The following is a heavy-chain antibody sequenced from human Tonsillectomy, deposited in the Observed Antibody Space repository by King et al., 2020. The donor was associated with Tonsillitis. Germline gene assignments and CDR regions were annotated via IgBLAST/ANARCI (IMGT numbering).Heavy chain of an antibody. CDR1: GYSISSGYY. Sequence: VQLQESGPGLVKPSETLSLTCAVSGYSISSGYYWGWIRQPPGKGLEWIGSIYHCGCTNYNPSLKSRVTISVDTSKNQFSLKLSSVTAADTAVYYCARVGLWFGEGIDYWGQGTLVTVSS. CDR3: ARVGLWFGEGIDY. D-gene: IGHD3-10*01. V-gene: IGHV4-38-2*01. J-gene: IGHJ4*02. CDR2: IYHCGCT.